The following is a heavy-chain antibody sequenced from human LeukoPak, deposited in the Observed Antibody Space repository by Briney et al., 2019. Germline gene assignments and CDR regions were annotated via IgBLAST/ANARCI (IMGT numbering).Heavy chain of an antibody. CDR3: ARDKGYCGGGTCYSSFDY. CDR1: GFTFSSYD. J-gene: IGHJ4*02. D-gene: IGHD2-15*01. Sequence: GGSLRLSCATSGFTFSSYDIHWVRQAPGKGPEWVAIISYDGSNKYYADSVKGRFTISRDNSKNTLYLQMNSLRAEDTALYYCARDKGYCGGGTCYSSFDYWGQGTLVTVSS. V-gene: IGHV3-30-3*01. CDR2: ISYDGSNK.